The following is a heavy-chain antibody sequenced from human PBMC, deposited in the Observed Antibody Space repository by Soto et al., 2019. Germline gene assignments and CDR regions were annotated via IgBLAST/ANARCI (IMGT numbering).Heavy chain of an antibody. CDR3: AADRLPDIVVVHLDYYGMDV. J-gene: IGHJ6*02. CDR2: IVVGSGNT. V-gene: IGHV1-58*01. CDR1: GFTFTSSA. Sequence: QMQLVQSGPEVKKPGTSVKVSCKASGFTFTSSAVQWVRQARGQRLEWIGWIVVGSGNTNYAQKFQERVTITRDMSTSTAYMELSSLRSEDTAVYYCAADRLPDIVVVHLDYYGMDVWGQGTTVTVSS. D-gene: IGHD2-15*01.